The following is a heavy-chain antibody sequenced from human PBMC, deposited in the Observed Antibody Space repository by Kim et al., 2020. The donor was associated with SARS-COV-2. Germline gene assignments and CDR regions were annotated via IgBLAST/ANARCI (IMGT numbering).Heavy chain of an antibody. Sequence: GGSLRLSCEVSGIDFSAYGMFLVRQAPGKGLEWVAINPSHSGDIYYADSVRGRFTISRDNSKNTLYLQMNDLRADDTAVYYCARDMSGVFDYWGQGTLVTVSS. CDR2: NPSHSGDI. CDR3: ARDMSGVFDY. V-gene: IGHV3-33*05. J-gene: IGHJ4*02. CDR1: GIDFSAYG.